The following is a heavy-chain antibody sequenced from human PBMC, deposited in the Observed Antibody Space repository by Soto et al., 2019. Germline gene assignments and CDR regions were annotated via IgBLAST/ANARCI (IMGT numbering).Heavy chain of an antibody. Sequence: QVQLVQSGAEVEKPGASVKVSCKASGYTFTIYGISWVRQAPGQGLEWMGWISGYNGNTDYAQNLQVRVTLTTDASTSSVYMELRSLRSDDTAVYYCARVDYYDSSGDYGYWGQGTLITVSS. CDR1: GYTFTIYG. V-gene: IGHV1-18*04. CDR2: ISGYNGNT. CDR3: ARVDYYDSSGDYGY. J-gene: IGHJ4*02. D-gene: IGHD3-22*01.